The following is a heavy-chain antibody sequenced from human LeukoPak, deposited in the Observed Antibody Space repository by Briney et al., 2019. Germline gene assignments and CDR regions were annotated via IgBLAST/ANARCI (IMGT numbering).Heavy chain of an antibody. Sequence: GGSLRLSCAASGFTFSSYAMHWVRQAPGKGLEYVSAISSSGGSTYYANSVKGRFTISRDNSKNTLYLQMGSLRAEDMAVYYWARDGARYDFPHWFDPWGQGTLVTVSS. D-gene: IGHD3-3*01. CDR3: ARDGARYDFPHWFDP. CDR1: GFTFSSYA. V-gene: IGHV3-64*01. J-gene: IGHJ5*02. CDR2: ISSSGGST.